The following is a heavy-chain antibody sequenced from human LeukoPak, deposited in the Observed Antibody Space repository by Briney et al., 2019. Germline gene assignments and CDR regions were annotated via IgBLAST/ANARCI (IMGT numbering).Heavy chain of an antibody. CDR3: ARAAYMVREVIITPPFDY. J-gene: IGHJ4*02. Sequence: GGSLRLSCAASGFTFTGYEMNWVRQAPGKGLEWVSSISSTGSTMYYADSVKGRFTISRDNAKNSLYLQMNSLRAEDTAIYYCARAAYMVREVIITPPFDYWGQGTLVTVSS. CDR2: ISSTGSTM. V-gene: IGHV3-48*03. CDR1: GFTFTGYE. D-gene: IGHD3-10*01.